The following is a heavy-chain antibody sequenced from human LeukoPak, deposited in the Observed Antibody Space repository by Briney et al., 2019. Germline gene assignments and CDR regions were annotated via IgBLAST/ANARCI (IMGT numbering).Heavy chain of an antibody. CDR1: GFTVSSNY. J-gene: IGHJ3*02. CDR3: ARVRSVHAFDI. CDR2: IYSGGST. V-gene: IGHV3-66*01. Sequence: GGSLRLSCAASGFTVSSNYMSWVRQAPGKGLEWVSVIYSGGSTYYADSVKGRFTISRDNSKNTLYLQMNSLRAEDTAVYYCARVRSVHAFDIWGQGTMVTVSS. D-gene: IGHD6-6*01.